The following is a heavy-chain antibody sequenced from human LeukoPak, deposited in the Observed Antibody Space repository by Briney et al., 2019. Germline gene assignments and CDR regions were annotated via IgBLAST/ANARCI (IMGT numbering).Heavy chain of an antibody. CDR3: AKDSGKVGAIDY. CDR2: ISYDGSNK. J-gene: IGHJ4*02. Sequence: PGRSLRLSCAASGFTFSSYGMHWVRQAPGEGLEWVAVISYDGSNKYYADSVKGRFTISRDNSKNTLYLQMNSLRAEDTAVYYCAKDSGKVGAIDYWGQGTLVTVSS. CDR1: GFTFSSYG. D-gene: IGHD1-26*01. V-gene: IGHV3-30*18.